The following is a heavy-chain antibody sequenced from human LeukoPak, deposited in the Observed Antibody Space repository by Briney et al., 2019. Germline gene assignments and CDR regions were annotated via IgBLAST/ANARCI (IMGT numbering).Heavy chain of an antibody. CDR3: ATESRWGYQLLLGG. CDR2: FDPEDGET. J-gene: IGHJ3*01. V-gene: IGHV1-24*01. Sequence: ASVKVSCKVSGYTLTELSMHWVRQAPGEGLEWMGGFDPEDGETIYAQKFQGRVTMTEDTSTDTAYMELSSLRSEDTAVYYCATESRWGYQLLLGGWGQGTMVTVSS. D-gene: IGHD2-2*01. CDR1: GYTLTELS.